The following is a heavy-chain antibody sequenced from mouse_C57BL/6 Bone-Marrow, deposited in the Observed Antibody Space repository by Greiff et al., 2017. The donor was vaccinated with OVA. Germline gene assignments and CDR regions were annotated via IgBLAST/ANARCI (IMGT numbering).Heavy chain of an antibody. J-gene: IGHJ2*01. V-gene: IGHV1-82*01. D-gene: IGHD1-1*01. CDR3: VLITTVVATKRFDY. CDR2: IYPGDGDT. Sequence: VKLQESGPELVKTGASVKISCKASGYAFSSSWMNWVKQRPGKGLEWIGRIYPGDGDTNYNGKFKGKATLTADKSSSTAYMQLSSLTSEDSAVYFCVLITTVVATKRFDYWGQGTTLTVSS. CDR1: GYAFSSSW.